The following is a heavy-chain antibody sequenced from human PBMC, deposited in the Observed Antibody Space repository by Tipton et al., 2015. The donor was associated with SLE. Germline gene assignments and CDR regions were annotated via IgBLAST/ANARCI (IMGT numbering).Heavy chain of an antibody. CDR1: GGSFSGYY. CDR3: ASVPGDGY. D-gene: IGHD3-10*01. CDR2: INHSGST. J-gene: IGHJ4*02. Sequence: LRLSCAVYGGSFSGYYWSWIRQPPGKGLEWIGEINHSGSTNYNPSLKSRVTISVDTSKNQFSLRLSSVTAADTAVYYCASVPGDGYWGQVTLVTVSS. V-gene: IGHV4-34*01.